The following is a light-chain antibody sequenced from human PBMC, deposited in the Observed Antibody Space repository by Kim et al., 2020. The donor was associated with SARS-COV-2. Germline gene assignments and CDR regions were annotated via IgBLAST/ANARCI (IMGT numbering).Light chain of an antibody. CDR1: INNVGNQG. Sequence: LTATLTCTGNINNVGNQGAAWLQQHQGHPPKLLFYRDNNRPSGISARFSASRSGSTASLTITGLQPEDEADYYCSAWDSSLSAWVFGGGTQLTVL. CDR2: RDN. J-gene: IGLJ3*02. V-gene: IGLV10-54*01. CDR3: SAWDSSLSAWV.